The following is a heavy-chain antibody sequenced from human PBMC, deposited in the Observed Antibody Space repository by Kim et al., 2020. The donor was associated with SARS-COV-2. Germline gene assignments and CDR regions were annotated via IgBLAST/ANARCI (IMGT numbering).Heavy chain of an antibody. J-gene: IGHJ4*02. V-gene: IGHV3-11*06. D-gene: IGHD3-22*01. Sequence: DSVKGRSTTSKDNAKNSLYRQMNSLRAEDTAVYYCARIYYYDSSGYRWFDNWGQGTLVTVSS. CDR3: ARIYYYDSSGYRWFDN.